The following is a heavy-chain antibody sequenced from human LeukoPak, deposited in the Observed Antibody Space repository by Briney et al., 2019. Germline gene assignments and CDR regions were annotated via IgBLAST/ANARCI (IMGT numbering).Heavy chain of an antibody. D-gene: IGHD1-1*01. CDR2: INPSGGST. V-gene: IGHV1-46*01. J-gene: IGHJ4*02. CDR3: ARGYSPTLRTTGNDY. Sequence: ASVKVSCKASGYTFTSYYMHWVRQAPGQGLEWMGIINPSGGSTSYAQKFQGRVTMTRDTSINTAYLEFYSLGSEDTAVYYCARGYSPTLRTTGNDYWGQGTLVTVSS. CDR1: GYTFTSYY.